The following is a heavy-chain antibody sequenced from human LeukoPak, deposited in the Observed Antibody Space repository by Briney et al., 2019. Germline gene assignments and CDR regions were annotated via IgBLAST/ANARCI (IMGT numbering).Heavy chain of an antibody. CDR2: IRYDGSNK. CDR3: AKDRGGTDKKYSSRVPREFDY. Sequence: PGGSLRLSCAASGFTFSSYGMHWVRQAPGKGLEWVAFIRYDGSNKYYADSVKGRFTISRDNSKNTLYLQMNSLRAEDTAVYYCAKDRGGTDKKYSSRVPREFDYWGQGTLVTVSS. J-gene: IGHJ4*02. CDR1: GFTFSSYG. D-gene: IGHD6-13*01. V-gene: IGHV3-30*02.